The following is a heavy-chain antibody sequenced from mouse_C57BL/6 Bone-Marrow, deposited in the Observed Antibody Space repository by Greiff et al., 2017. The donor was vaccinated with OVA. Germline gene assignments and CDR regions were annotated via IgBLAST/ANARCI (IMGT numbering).Heavy chain of an antibody. CDR1: GFSFNTYA. CDR3: VRQDDYDGYAMDY. V-gene: IGHV10-1*01. CDR2: IRSKSNNYAT. Sequence: EVQGVESGGGLVQPKGSLKLSCAASGFSFNTYAMNWVRQAPGKGLEWVARIRSKSNNYATYYADSVKDRFTISRDDSESMLYLQMNNLKTEDTAMYYCVRQDDYDGYAMDYWGQGTSVTVSS. J-gene: IGHJ4*01. D-gene: IGHD2-4*01.